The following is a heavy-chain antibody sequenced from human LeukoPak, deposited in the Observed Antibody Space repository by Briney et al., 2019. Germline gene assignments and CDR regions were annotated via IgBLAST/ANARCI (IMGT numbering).Heavy chain of an antibody. D-gene: IGHD7-27*01. Sequence: SETLSLTCTVFGGSLNSYYWSWIRQPPGRGLEWIGFITHSGGTDFDSSLGGRVTISVDTSKNQFSLRLTSMTAADMAVYFCARGRISNWGFEGTLFDAWGQGVLVTVSS. V-gene: IGHV4-59*01. CDR1: GGSLNSYY. J-gene: IGHJ4*02. CDR2: ITHSGGT. CDR3: ARGRISNWGFEGTLFDA.